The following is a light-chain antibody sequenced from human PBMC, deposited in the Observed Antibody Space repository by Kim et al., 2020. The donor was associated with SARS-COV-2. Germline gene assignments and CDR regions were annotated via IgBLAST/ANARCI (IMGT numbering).Light chain of an antibody. CDR1: QSIGDQ. V-gene: IGKV1-5*03. Sequence: ANGGDRVTITCLASQSIGDQVAWYQQKPGKAPKLLIFAASFLERGVPSRFSGSASGTEFVLTITSLQPDDFATYFCQHYKTDSRTFGQGTKVDIK. J-gene: IGKJ1*01. CDR3: QHYKTDSRT. CDR2: AAS.